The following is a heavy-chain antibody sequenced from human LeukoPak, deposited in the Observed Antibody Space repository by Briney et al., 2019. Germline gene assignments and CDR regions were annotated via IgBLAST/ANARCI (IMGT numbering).Heavy chain of an antibody. CDR3: TTHKNYADRKDHWFDP. CDR2: IKGKSAGGTR. J-gene: IGHJ5*02. V-gene: IGHV3-15*01. D-gene: IGHD3-16*01. Sequence: GGSLRLSCAASGFTVSNAWMSWVRQAPGKGLEWVGRIKGKSAGGTRDYAAPVKGRFTISRDESKNTLFLQMNSLKTEDTAVYYCTTHKNYADRKDHWFDPWGQGTLVTVSS. CDR1: GFTVSNAW.